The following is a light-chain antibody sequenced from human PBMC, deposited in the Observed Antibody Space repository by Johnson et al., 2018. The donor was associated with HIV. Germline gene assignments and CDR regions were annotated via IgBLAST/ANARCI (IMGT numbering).Light chain of an antibody. J-gene: IGLJ1*01. CDR3: GTWDSSLSAV. CDR2: DNN. CDR1: SSNIGNNY. V-gene: IGLV1-51*01. Sequence: QSVLTQPPSVSAAPGQKVTISCSGSSSNIGNNYVSWYQQLPGTAPKLLIYDNNKRPSGITDRFSGSKSGTSATLGITGLQTGDEADYYCGTWDSSLSAVFGTWTKVTVL.